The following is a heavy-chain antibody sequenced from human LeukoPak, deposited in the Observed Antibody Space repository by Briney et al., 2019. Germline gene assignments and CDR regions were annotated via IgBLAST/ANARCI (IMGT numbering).Heavy chain of an antibody. D-gene: IGHD5-24*01. J-gene: IGHJ3*02. CDR1: GGSISSSNW. CDR2: IYHSGST. CDR3: ARDRRWLQSGAFDI. Sequence: PSGTLSLTCAVSGGSISSSNWWSWVRQPPGKGLEWIGEIYHSGSTNYNPSLKSRVTISVDTSKSQFSLKLSSVTAADTAVYYCARDRRWLQSGAFDIWGQGTMVTVSS. V-gene: IGHV4-4*02.